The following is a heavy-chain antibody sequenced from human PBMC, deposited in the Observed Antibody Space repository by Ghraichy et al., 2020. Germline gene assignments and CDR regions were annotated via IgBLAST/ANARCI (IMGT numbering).Heavy chain of an antibody. CDR3: ARGTYGPGNYYYMDI. CDR1: GGSTINSY. CDR2: MFHSGTI. V-gene: IGHV4-59*01. D-gene: IGHD3-10*01. Sequence: ESLNISCTVSGGSTINSYWTWIRQSPGKGLEWLGFMFHSGTINYNPSLKSRVTISINTSKNQFYLKLNSVTAADTAVYYCARGTYGPGNYYYMDIWGKGTTVTVSS. J-gene: IGHJ6*03.